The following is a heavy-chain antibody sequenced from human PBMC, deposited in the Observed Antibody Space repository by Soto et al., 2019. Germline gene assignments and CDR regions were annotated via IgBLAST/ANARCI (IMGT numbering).Heavy chain of an antibody. CDR3: ARERATLDY. J-gene: IGHJ4*02. CDR2: ISYDGSNK. D-gene: IGHD1-26*01. V-gene: IGHV3-30-3*01. Sequence: GGSLRLSCAASGFTFSSYAMHWVRQAPGKGLEWVAVISYDGSNKYYADSVKGRFTISRDNSKNTLYLQMNSLRAEDTAVYYCARERATLDYWGQGTLVTVSS. CDR1: GFTFSSYA.